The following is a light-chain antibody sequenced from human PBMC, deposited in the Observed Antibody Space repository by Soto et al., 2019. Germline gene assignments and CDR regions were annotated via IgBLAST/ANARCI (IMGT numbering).Light chain of an antibody. Sequence: IVLTQSPGTLSLSPGERATLSCGASQSVTNNFLAWYQQKPGQAPRLLIYGASSRATGVPDRFSGSGSGTDVTLTISRLEPGDFAVYYCQQYGTPRFTVGPGTKVDIK. CDR1: QSVTNNF. J-gene: IGKJ3*01. V-gene: IGKV3-20*01. CDR2: GAS. CDR3: QQYGTPRFT.